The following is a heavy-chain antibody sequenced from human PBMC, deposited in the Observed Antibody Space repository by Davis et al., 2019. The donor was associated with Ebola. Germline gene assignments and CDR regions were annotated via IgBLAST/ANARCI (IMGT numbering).Heavy chain of an antibody. CDR1: GGSFSGYY. D-gene: IGHD1-26*01. J-gene: IGHJ4*02. CDR3: ARRKWELFDY. V-gene: IGHV4-34*01. CDR2: INHSGST. Sequence: PSETLSLTCAVYGGSFSGYYCSWIRQPPGKGLEWIGEINHSGSTNYNPSLKSRVTISVDTSKNQFSLKLSSVTAADTAVYYCARRKWELFDYWGQGTLVTVAS.